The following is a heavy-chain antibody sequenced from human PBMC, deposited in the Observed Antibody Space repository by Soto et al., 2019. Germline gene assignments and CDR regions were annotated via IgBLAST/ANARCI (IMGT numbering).Heavy chain of an antibody. J-gene: IGHJ3*02. CDR3: ARANDFNAFDI. CDR2: IYSGGST. Sequence: EVQLVESGGDLVQPGGSLRLSCAASGFSVSGGYMNWVRQAPGKGLEWVSVIYSGGSTYQADSVKGRFTISRHDSKNTLYLQMNSLRPEDSAVYYCARANDFNAFDIWGQGTMVKVSS. V-gene: IGHV3-53*04. D-gene: IGHD2-21*02. CDR1: GFSVSGGY.